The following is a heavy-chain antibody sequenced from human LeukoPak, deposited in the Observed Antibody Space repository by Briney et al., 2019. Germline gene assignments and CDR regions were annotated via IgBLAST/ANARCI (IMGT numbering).Heavy chain of an antibody. D-gene: IGHD3-9*01. J-gene: IGHJ4*02. V-gene: IGHV3-21*01. CDR2: ISSSSSYI. Sequence: PGGSLRLSCAASGFTFSSYSMNWVRQAPGKGLEWVSSISSSSSYIYYADSVKGRFTISRDNAKNSLYLQMNSLRAEDTAVYYCARDRYDILSPALDYWGQGTLVTVSS. CDR1: GFTFSSYS. CDR3: ARDRYDILSPALDY.